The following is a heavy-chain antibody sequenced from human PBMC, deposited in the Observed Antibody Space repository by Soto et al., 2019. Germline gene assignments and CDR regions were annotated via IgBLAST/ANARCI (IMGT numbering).Heavy chain of an antibody. V-gene: IGHV1-18*01. CDR3: ASVRDIVVVVAARGGGSAFDI. J-gene: IGHJ3*02. Sequence: ASVKVSCKASGYTFTSYGISWVRQAPGQGLEWTGWISAYNGNTNYAQKLQGRVTMTTDTSTSTAYMELRSLRYDDTAVYYCASVRDIVVVVAARGGGSAFDIWGQGTMVTVSS. CDR2: ISAYNGNT. D-gene: IGHD2-15*01. CDR1: GYTFTSYG.